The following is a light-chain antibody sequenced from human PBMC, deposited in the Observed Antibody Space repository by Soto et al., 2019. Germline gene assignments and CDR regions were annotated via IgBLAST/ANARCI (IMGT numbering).Light chain of an antibody. CDR3: QQYNSYSGT. J-gene: IGKJ1*01. CDR1: QSISSW. V-gene: IGKV1-5*01. Sequence: DIQMTQSPSTLSASVGDRVTITCRAGQSISSWLAWYQQKPVKAPKLLIYDASSLESGVPSRFSGSGSGTEFTLTISSLQPDDFATYYCQQYNSYSGTFGQGTKVDTK. CDR2: DAS.